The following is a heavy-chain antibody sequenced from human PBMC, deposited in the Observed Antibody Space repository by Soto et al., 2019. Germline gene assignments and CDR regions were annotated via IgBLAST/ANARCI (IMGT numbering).Heavy chain of an antibody. CDR1: GGSISSSSYY. J-gene: IGHJ5*02. Sequence: SETLSLTCTVSGGSISSSSYYWGWIRQPPGKGLEWIGSIYYSGSTYYNPSLKSRVTISVDTSENQFSLKLSSVTAADTAVYYCARNRVTVGDNWFDPWGQGTLVTVSS. CDR2: IYYSGST. D-gene: IGHD2-21*02. V-gene: IGHV4-39*01. CDR3: ARNRVTVGDNWFDP.